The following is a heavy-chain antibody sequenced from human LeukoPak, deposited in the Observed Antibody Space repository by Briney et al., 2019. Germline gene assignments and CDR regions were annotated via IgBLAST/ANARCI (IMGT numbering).Heavy chain of an antibody. CDR3: ARDATVVTAPFDY. V-gene: IGHV4-39*07. J-gene: IGHJ4*02. Sequence: SETLSLTCTVSGGSISSSSYYWGWIRQPPGKGLEWIGNIYYSGSTYYNPSLKSRVTISVDTSKNQFSLKLSSVIAADTAVYYCARDATVVTAPFDYWGQGTLVTVSS. D-gene: IGHD2-21*02. CDR1: GGSISSSSYY. CDR2: IYYSGST.